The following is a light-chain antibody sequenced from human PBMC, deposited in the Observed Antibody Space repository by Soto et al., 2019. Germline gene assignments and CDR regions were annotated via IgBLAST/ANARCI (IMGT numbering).Light chain of an antibody. CDR3: QQSYSTLQT. CDR2: AAS. J-gene: IGKJ1*01. Sequence: DIQMTPSPSSLSASVGARVTIPSRASQSISSYLNWYQQKPGKAPKLMIYAASSLQSGVPSRFSGRGSGTDFTLTSSSLQHEDFATYECQQSYSTLQTFGQGTKVDIK. CDR1: QSISSY. V-gene: IGKV1-39*01.